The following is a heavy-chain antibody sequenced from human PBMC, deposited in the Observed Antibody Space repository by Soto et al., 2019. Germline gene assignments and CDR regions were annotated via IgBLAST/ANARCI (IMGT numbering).Heavy chain of an antibody. CDR1: GGSVISSSNY. J-gene: IGHJ4*02. CDR3: ARTDFWSGFSYFEY. CDR2: IYYRGST. Sequence: SETLSLTCTVSGGSVISSSNYWAWIRQPPGKGLEWIGSIYYRGSTYYNPSLNSRVTISVDTSKNQFSLKLSSVTAADTAIYFCARTDFWSGFSYFEYWGQGTLVTVSS. V-gene: IGHV4-39*01. D-gene: IGHD3-3*01.